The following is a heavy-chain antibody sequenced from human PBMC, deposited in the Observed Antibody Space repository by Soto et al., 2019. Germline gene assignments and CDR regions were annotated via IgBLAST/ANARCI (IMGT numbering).Heavy chain of an antibody. CDR1: GGSISSGDYY. V-gene: IGHV4-30-4*01. CDR2: IYYSGST. J-gene: IGHJ4*02. Sequence: SLTCTVSGGSISSGDYYWSWIRQPPGKGLEWIGYIYYSGSTYYNPSLKSRVTISVDTSKNQFSLKLSSVTAADTAVYYCARENYGDYVQNDYYFDYWGQGTLVTVSS. CDR3: ARENYGDYVQNDYYFDY. D-gene: IGHD4-17*01.